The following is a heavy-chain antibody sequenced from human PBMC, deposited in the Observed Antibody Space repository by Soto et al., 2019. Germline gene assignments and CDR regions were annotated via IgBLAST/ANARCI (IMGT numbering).Heavy chain of an antibody. CDR1: GFTFSNAW. D-gene: IGHD3-3*01. CDR2: IKSKTDGGTT. Sequence: VQLVESGGGLVKPGGSLRLSCAASGFTFSNAWMNWVRQAPGKGLEWVGRIKSKTDGGTTDYAAPVKGRFTISRDDSKNTLYLQMNSLKTEDTAVYYCTTSYYDFWSGYSDAFDIWGQGTMVTVSS. J-gene: IGHJ3*02. V-gene: IGHV3-15*07. CDR3: TTSYYDFWSGYSDAFDI.